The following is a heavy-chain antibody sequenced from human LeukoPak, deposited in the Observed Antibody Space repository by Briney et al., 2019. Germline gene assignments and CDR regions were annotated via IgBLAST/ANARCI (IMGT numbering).Heavy chain of an antibody. CDR2: ISGSGGST. Sequence: PRGSPRDSPVQSVFSSSRAAASRVRQAPGKGLEWVSAISGSGGSTYYADSVKGRFTISRDNSKITLYLQMNSLRAEDTAIYCCANHPRGGWCGIRCYYVASWGQGTLVTVSS. V-gene: IGHV3-23*01. CDR3: ANHPRGGWCGIRCYYVAS. D-gene: IGHD6-19*01. J-gene: IGHJ4*02. CDR1: VFSSSRAA.